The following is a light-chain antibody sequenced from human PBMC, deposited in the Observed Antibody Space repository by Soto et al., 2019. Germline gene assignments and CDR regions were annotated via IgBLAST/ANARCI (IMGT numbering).Light chain of an antibody. CDR3: QQYNSYPWT. CDR1: QRISSW. J-gene: IGKJ1*01. V-gene: IGKV1-5*01. Sequence: NQLTQSLSTLSAPVGDRATITCRASQRISSWLAWYQQKPGKAPKLLIYDASSLESGVPSRFSGSGSGTEFTLTISSLQPDDFATHYCQQYNSYPWTFGQGTKVDIK. CDR2: DAS.